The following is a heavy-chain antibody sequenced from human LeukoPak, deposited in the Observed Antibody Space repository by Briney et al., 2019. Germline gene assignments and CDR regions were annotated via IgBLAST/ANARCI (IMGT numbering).Heavy chain of an antibody. CDR1: GGSISSYY. D-gene: IGHD6-19*01. CDR3: ARDSSGWDYYGMDV. Sequence: SETLSLTCTVSGGSISSYYWSWIRQPPGKGLEWIGYIYYSGSTNYNPSLKSRVTISVDTSKNQFSLKLSSVTAADTAVYYCARDSSGWDYYGMDVWGQGTTVTVSS. V-gene: IGHV4-59*01. J-gene: IGHJ6*02. CDR2: IYYSGST.